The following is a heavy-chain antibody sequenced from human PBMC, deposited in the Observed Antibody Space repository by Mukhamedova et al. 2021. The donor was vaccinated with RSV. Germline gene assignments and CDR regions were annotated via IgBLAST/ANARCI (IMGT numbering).Heavy chain of an antibody. CDR2: IKSKTDGWTT. Sequence: AWMSWVRQAPGKGLDWVGRIKSKTDGWTTDYAAPVKDRFTVSRDDSKNTLYLQMNSLKTEDTAVYYCTTFAVGVNGRWGQGTLV. D-gene: IGHD3-10*01. V-gene: IGHV3-15*01. CDR3: TTFAVGVNGR. CDR1: AW. J-gene: IGHJ4*02.